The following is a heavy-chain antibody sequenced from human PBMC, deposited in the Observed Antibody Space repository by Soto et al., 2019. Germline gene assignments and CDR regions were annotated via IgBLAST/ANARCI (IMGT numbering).Heavy chain of an antibody. J-gene: IGHJ4*02. CDR3: ARGGTAVAGIKLDY. CDR1: VGSISSYY. D-gene: IGHD6-19*01. V-gene: IGHV4-59*01. CDR2: IYYSGST. Sequence: SETLSLTCTVSVGSISSYYWSWIRQPPGKGLEWIGYIYYSGSTNYNPSLKSRVTISVDTSKNQFSLKLSSVTAADTAVYYCARGGTAVAGIKLDYWGQGTLVTVSS.